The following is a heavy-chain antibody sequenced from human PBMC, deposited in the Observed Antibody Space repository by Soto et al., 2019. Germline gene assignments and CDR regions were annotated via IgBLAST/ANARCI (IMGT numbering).Heavy chain of an antibody. CDR3: ARLGGFYQSLDS. J-gene: IGHJ5*01. D-gene: IGHD3-22*01. CDR1: GGSISSYD. V-gene: IGHV4-59*08. CDR2: IYYTGTT. Sequence: SETLSLTSTVSGGSISSYDWSWIRQPPGKGLEWIGYIYYTGTTTYNPSIKSRVTISVDSSKNQFSLNLTSVSAADTAVYYCARLGGFYQSLDSWGQGTLVTVSS.